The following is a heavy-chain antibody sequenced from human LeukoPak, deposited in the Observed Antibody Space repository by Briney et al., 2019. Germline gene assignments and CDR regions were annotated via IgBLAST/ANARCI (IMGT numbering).Heavy chain of an antibody. D-gene: IGHD2-2*01. V-gene: IGHV3-30*03. J-gene: IGHJ4*02. CDR3: ARDSSKLHCSSSGCYQYYFDY. Sequence: GRSLRLSCAASGFTFSSYGMHWVRQAPGKGLEWVAVISFDGSNKYYADSVKGRFTISRDNSKNTLYLQMNSLRAEDTAVYYCARDSSKLHCSSSGCYQYYFDYWGQGTLVTVSS. CDR2: ISFDGSNK. CDR1: GFTFSSYG.